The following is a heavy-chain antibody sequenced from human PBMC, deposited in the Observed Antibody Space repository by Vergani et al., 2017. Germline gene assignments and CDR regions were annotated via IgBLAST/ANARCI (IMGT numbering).Heavy chain of an antibody. D-gene: IGHD3-16*02. CDR1: GGSISSSSYY. Sequence: QLQLQESGPGLVKPSETLSLTCTVSGGSISSSSYYWGWLRQPPGKGLEWIGSIYYSGSTYYNPSLKSRVTISVDTSKNQFSLKLSSVTAADTAVYYCAGPRATMVRVVFGGVIDQDAFDIWGQGTMVTVSS. V-gene: IGHV4-39*01. CDR2: IYYSGST. CDR3: AGPRATMVRVVFGGVIDQDAFDI. J-gene: IGHJ3*02.